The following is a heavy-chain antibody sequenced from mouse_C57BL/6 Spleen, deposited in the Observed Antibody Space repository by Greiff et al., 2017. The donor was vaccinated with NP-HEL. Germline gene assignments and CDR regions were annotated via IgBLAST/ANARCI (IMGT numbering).Heavy chain of an antibody. Sequence: EVQLQQSGPELVKPGASVKMSCKASGYTFTDYNMHWVKQSHGKSLEWIGYINPNNGGTSYNQKFKGKATLTVNKSSSTAYMELRSLTSEDSAVYYCARFGDDGDSAWFAYWGQGTLVTVSA. CDR3: ARFGDDGDSAWFAY. CDR1: GYTFTDYN. V-gene: IGHV1-22*01. D-gene: IGHD2-12*01. J-gene: IGHJ3*01. CDR2: INPNNGGT.